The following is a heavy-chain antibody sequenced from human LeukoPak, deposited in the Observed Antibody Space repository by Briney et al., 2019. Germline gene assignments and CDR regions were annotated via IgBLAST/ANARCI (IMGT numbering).Heavy chain of an antibody. CDR3: AREIASSGYYDSSGYYPHY. Sequence: GGSLRLSCAASGFTFSSYAMHWVRQAPGKGLEWVAVISYDGSNKYYADSVKGRFTISRDNSKNTLYLQMNSLRAEDTAVYYCAREIASSGYYDSSGYYPHYWGQGTLVTVSS. V-gene: IGHV3-30-3*01. D-gene: IGHD3-22*01. CDR1: GFTFSSYA. CDR2: ISYDGSNK. J-gene: IGHJ4*02.